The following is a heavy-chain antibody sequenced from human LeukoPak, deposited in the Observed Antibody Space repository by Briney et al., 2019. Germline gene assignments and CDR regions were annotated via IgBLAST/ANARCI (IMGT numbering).Heavy chain of an antibody. J-gene: IGHJ3*02. CDR2: IKQDGSEK. CDR3: ARDFRRAFDI. Sequence: GGSLRLSCAASGFTFSNAWMNWVRQAPGKGLEWVANIKQDGSEKYYVDSVKGRFTISRDNAKNSLYLQMNSLRAEDTAVYYCARDFRRAFDIWGQGTMVTVSS. V-gene: IGHV3-7*01. CDR1: GFTFSNAW.